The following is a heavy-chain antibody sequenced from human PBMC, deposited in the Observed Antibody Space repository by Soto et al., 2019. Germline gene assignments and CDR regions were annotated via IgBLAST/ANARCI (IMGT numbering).Heavy chain of an antibody. CDR3: ARSVDTAMVDFDY. CDR1: GYTFTSYA. Sequence: ASVKVSCKASGYTFTSYAMHWVRQAPGQRLEWMGWINAGNGNTKYSQKFQGRVTITRDTSASTAYMELSSLRSEDTAVYYCARSVDTAMVDFDYWGQGTMVTVYS. J-gene: IGHJ4*02. V-gene: IGHV1-3*01. D-gene: IGHD5-18*01. CDR2: INAGNGNT.